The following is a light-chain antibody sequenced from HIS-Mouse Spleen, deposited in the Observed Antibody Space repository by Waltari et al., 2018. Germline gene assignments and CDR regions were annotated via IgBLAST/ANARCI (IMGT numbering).Light chain of an antibody. V-gene: IGLV3-1*01. CDR2: QDS. CDR3: QAWDSSTVV. Sequence: SYELTQPPSVSVSPGQTASITCSGDKLGDKYACWYQQKPGQSPGLVIYQDSKRPSGIPARFSGSNSGTTATLTIGGTQAMYEADYYCQAWDSSTVVFGGGTKLTV. J-gene: IGLJ2*01. CDR1: KLGDKY.